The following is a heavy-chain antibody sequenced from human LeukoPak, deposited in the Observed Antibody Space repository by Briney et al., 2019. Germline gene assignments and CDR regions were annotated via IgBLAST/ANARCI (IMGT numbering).Heavy chain of an antibody. Sequence: GGSLRLSCAASGFTFSSYAMHWVRQAPGKGLEWVAVISYDGSNKYYADSVKGRFTISRDNSKNTLYLQMNSLRAEDTAVYHCATPYYDTPLDYWGQGTLVTVSS. CDR3: ATPYYDTPLDY. V-gene: IGHV3-30-3*01. CDR1: GFTFSSYA. D-gene: IGHD3-22*01. CDR2: ISYDGSNK. J-gene: IGHJ4*02.